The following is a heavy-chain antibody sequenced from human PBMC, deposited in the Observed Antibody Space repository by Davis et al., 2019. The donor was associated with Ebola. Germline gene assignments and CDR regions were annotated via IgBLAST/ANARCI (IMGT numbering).Heavy chain of an antibody. V-gene: IGHV4-59*04. J-gene: IGHJ4*02. CDR1: GGSISSYY. CDR2: IYYSGST. CDR3: ASGGYSYFDY. Sequence: SETLSLTCTVSGGSISSYYWSWIRQPPGKGLEWIGYIYYSGSTYYNPSLKSRVTISVDTSKNQFSLKLSSVTAADTAVYYCASGGYSYFDYWGQGTLVTVSS. D-gene: IGHD5-18*01.